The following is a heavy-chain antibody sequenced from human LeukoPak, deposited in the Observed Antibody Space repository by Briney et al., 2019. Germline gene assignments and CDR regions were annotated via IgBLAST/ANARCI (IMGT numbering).Heavy chain of an antibody. CDR3: ARTYGSKRGYYYYYYMDV. CDR1: GGSFSGYY. CDR2: IYYSGST. D-gene: IGHD3-10*01. Sequence: SKTLSLTCAVYGGSFSGYYWSWIRQPPGKGLEWIGYIYYSGSTNYNPSLKSRVTISVDTSKNQFSLKLSSVTAADTAVYYCARTYGSKRGYYYYYYMDVWGKGTTVTISS. J-gene: IGHJ6*03. V-gene: IGHV4-59*01.